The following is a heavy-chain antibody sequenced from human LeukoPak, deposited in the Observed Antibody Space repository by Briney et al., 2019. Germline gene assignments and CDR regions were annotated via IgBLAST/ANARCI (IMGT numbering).Heavy chain of an antibody. V-gene: IGHV4-34*01. Sequence: PSETLSLTCAVYGGSFSGYYWSWIRQPPGKGLEWIGEINHSGGTNYNPSLTSRVTISVDTSKNQFSLKLSSVTAADTAVYYCARGPPAPFNSGGKGPLVPVSS. J-gene: IGHJ4*02. CDR1: GGSFSGYY. CDR2: INHSGGT. CDR3: ARGPPAPFNS.